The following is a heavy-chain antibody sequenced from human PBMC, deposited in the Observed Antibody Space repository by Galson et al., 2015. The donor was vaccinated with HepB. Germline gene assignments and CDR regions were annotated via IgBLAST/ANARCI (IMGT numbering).Heavy chain of an antibody. CDR3: ARGGDEAVAGTYFDY. V-gene: IGHV1-69*13. Sequence: SVKVSCKASGGTFSSYAISWVRQAPGQGLEWMGGIIPIFGTANYAQKFQGRVTITADESTSTAYMELSSLRSEDTAVYYCARGGDEAVAGTYFDYWGQGTLVTVSS. CDR1: GGTFSSYA. D-gene: IGHD6-19*01. J-gene: IGHJ4*02. CDR2: IIPIFGTA.